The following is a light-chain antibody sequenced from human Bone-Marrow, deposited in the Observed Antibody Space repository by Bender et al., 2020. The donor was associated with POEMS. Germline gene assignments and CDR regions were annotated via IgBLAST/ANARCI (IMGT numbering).Light chain of an antibody. Sequence: SYVLTQPPSVSVAPGRTARITCGGDNLGIKGVHWYQQKPGQAPVLVLYDDSDRPSGIPERFSGSNSANTATLTISRVEAGDEADYYWQVWDTVSDHPVFGGGTKVTV. J-gene: IGLJ2*01. CDR1: NLGIKG. CDR2: DDS. V-gene: IGLV3-21*03. CDR3: QVWDTVSDHPV.